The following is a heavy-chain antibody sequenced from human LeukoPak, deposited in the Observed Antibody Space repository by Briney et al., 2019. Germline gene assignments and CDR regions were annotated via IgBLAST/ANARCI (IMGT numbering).Heavy chain of an antibody. CDR1: GGSISSGGYY. J-gene: IGHJ4*02. Sequence: SETLSLTCTVSGGSISSGGYYWSWIRQHPGKGLEWIGYIYYSGSTYYNPSLKSRVTISVDTSKNQFSLKLSSVTAADTAVYYCARVWGGYFDYWGQGTLVTVSS. D-gene: IGHD3-16*01. CDR3: ARVWGGYFDY. V-gene: IGHV4-31*03. CDR2: IYYSGST.